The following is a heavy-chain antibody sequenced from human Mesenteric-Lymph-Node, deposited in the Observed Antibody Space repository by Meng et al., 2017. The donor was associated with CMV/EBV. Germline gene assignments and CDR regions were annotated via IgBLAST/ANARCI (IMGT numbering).Heavy chain of an antibody. CDR3: ARGEWDNWNGEGGFYYYGMDV. V-gene: IGHV1-8*03. Sequence: SVPVSCKASGYTFTSYDINWVRQATGQGLEWMGWMNPNSGNTGYAQKFQGRVTITRNTSISTAYMELSSLRSEDPAVYYCARGEWDNWNGEGGFYYYGMDVWGQGTTVTVSS. CDR1: GYTFTSYD. J-gene: IGHJ6*02. CDR2: MNPNSGNT. D-gene: IGHD1-1*01.